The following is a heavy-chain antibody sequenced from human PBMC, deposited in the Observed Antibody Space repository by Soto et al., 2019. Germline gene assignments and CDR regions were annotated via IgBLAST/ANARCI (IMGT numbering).Heavy chain of an antibody. J-gene: IGHJ6*03. V-gene: IGHV3-48*01. CDR3: ARDPGGVLWFGELLSLGYYMDV. Sequence: GGSLRLSCAASGFTFSSYSMNWVRQAPGKGLEWVSYISSSSSTIYYADSVKGRFTISRDNAKNSLYLQMNSLRAEDTAVYYCARDPGGVLWFGELLSLGYYMDVWGKWTTVTVSS. D-gene: IGHD3-10*01. CDR2: ISSSSSTI. CDR1: GFTFSSYS.